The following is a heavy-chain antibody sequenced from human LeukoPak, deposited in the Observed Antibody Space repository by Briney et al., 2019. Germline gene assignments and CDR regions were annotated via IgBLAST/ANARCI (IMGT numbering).Heavy chain of an antibody. V-gene: IGHV1-18*04. Sequence: GASVKVSCTASGYTFTGYYIHWVRQAPGQGLEWMGWINPYNGNTNYAQKLQGRLPMTTDTSTSTAYMDLRSLRSDDTAVYYCARGSNIPSGYNVYWGQGTLVTVSS. D-gene: IGHD3-22*01. CDR1: GYTFTGYY. J-gene: IGHJ4*02. CDR2: INPYNGNT. CDR3: ARGSNIPSGYNVY.